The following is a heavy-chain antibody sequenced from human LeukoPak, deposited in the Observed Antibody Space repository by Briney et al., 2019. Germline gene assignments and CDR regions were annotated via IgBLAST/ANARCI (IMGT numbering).Heavy chain of an antibody. J-gene: IGHJ4*02. Sequence: ASVKVSCKASGYTFTGYYIHWVRQAPGQGLEWMGWINPNSGGTNYAQKFQGGVTMTRDTSISTAYMELSRLRSDDTAVYYCARDRFCSSTSCYTVFDYWGQGTLVTVSS. V-gene: IGHV1-2*02. D-gene: IGHD2-2*02. CDR1: GYTFTGYY. CDR2: INPNSGGT. CDR3: ARDRFCSSTSCYTVFDY.